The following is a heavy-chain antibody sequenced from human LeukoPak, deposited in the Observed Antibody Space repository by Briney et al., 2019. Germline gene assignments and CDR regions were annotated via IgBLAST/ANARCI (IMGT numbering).Heavy chain of an antibody. J-gene: IGHJ4*02. CDR2: NNSDGSDI. V-gene: IGHV3-74*01. CDR1: GFTFSRYW. Sequence: GGSLRLFCEACGFTFSRYWMHWVRHSPGKGLVWVSRNNSDGSDISCADCVKGRFTISRDNAKNTVYLQMNSLRAEDTAVYYCARGSLGDGSLLIDYWGQGTLVTVSS. D-gene: IGHD1-26*01. CDR3: ARGSLGDGSLLIDY.